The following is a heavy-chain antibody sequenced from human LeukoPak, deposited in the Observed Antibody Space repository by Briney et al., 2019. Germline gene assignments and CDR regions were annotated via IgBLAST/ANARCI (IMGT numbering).Heavy chain of an antibody. Sequence: GGSLRLSCAASGFTFDDYAMHWVRQAPGKGLEWVSGISWNSGSIGYADSMKGRFTISRDNAKNSLYLQMNSLRAEDMALYYCAKAVSGEIVGASVFDYWGQGTLVTVSS. CDR3: AKAVSGEIVGASVFDY. CDR2: ISWNSGSI. J-gene: IGHJ4*02. V-gene: IGHV3-9*03. D-gene: IGHD1-26*01. CDR1: GFTFDDYA.